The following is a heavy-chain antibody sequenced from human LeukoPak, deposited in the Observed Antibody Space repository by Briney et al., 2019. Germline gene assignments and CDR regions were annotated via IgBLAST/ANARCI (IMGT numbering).Heavy chain of an antibody. CDR2: INPNSGGT. J-gene: IGHJ3*02. CDR3: ARAGLWDYSDSSGYHNGAFDI. D-gene: IGHD3-22*01. V-gene: IGHV1-2*02. Sequence: ASVKVSCKASGYTFTDYYMHWVRQAPGQGLESRGWINPNSGGTNFAQKFQGRVTMTRDTSISTAYMELNRLRSDDTAVYYCARAGLWDYSDSSGYHNGAFDIWGQGTMVTVSS. CDR1: GYTFTDYY.